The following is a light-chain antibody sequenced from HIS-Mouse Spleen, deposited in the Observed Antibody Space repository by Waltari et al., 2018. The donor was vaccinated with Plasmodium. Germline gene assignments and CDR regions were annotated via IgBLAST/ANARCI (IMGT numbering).Light chain of an antibody. CDR2: RNN. Sequence: QSVLTQPPSASGTPGQRVTIPCSGSSSNIGSNYVYWYQPLPGTAPKLHVYRNNERPSGGPDRVAGSKSGASASLAISGLRAEDEAVYYCAAWDDSLSGRVFGGGTKLTVL. CDR3: AAWDDSLSGRV. J-gene: IGLJ2*01. CDR1: SSNIGSNY. V-gene: IGLV1-47*01.